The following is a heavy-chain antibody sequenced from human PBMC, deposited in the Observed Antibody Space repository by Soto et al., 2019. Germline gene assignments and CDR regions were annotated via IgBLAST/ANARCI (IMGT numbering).Heavy chain of an antibody. D-gene: IGHD2-15*01. CDR2: ISYDGSNK. V-gene: IGHV3-30-3*01. J-gene: IGHJ6*02. CDR3: VRDRWLLPDSLYGMDV. Sequence: QVQLVESGGGVVQPGRSLRLSCAASGFTFSSYAMHWVRQAPGKGLEWVAVISYDGSNKYYADSVKGRFTISRDNSKNTLYLQMNSLRAEDTAVYYCVRDRWLLPDSLYGMDVWGQGTTVTVSS. CDR1: GFTFSSYA.